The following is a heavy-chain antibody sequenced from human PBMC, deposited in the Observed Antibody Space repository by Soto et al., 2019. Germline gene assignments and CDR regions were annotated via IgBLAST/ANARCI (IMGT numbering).Heavy chain of an antibody. V-gene: IGHV1-69*06. CDR3: AGQHNDQEGYYNGMEV. Sequence: QVQLVQSGAEVKKPGSSVKVSCTASGGAFIRYGISWVRQAPGQGLEWMGGIIPIFGSPNYAQRFKGRVTVSADISTNTAYMTVSSLKSEDTAVYYCAGQHNDQEGYYNGMEVWGQGTSVTVSS. D-gene: IGHD2-21*01. J-gene: IGHJ6*02. CDR1: GGAFIRYG. CDR2: IIPIFGSP.